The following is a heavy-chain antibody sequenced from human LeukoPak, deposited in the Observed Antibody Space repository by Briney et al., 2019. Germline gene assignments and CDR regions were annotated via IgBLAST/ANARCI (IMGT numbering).Heavy chain of an antibody. CDR1: GFTFSDYY. J-gene: IGHJ4*02. V-gene: IGHV3-11*01. CDR2: ISTSGSRI. D-gene: IGHD3-16*02. CDR3: ARLAYDYTWGSYRPLDY. Sequence: GGSLRLSCAASGFTFSDYYMSWIRQAPGKGLECVSHISTSGSRIYYADSVKGRFTISRDNAKNSLYLQMNSLRAEGTAVYYCARLAYDYTWGSYRPLDYWGQGTLVTVSS.